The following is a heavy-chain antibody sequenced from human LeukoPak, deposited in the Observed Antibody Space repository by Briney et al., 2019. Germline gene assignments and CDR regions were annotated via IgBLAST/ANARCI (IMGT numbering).Heavy chain of an antibody. Sequence: GGSLRHSCAASVFIVSNDYMSWFRQAPGKGLEWVSVIYSGGSTYYADSVRGRFTISRDSSKNILYLQMNSLRAEDTAVYYWTGVAFRSSSYISESDHWGQGTLVTVSS. J-gene: IGHJ4*02. D-gene: IGHD6-6*01. CDR2: IYSGGST. CDR3: TGVAFRSSSYISESDH. CDR1: VFIVSNDY. V-gene: IGHV3-53*01.